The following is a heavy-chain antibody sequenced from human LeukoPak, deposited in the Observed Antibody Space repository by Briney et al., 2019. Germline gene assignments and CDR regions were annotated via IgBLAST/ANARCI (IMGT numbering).Heavy chain of an antibody. D-gene: IGHD6-25*01. CDR3: ARRSAAKDAFDI. J-gene: IGHJ3*02. CDR1: GFTFSSYW. V-gene: IGHV3-74*01. CDR2: INSDGSTT. Sequence: SGGSLRLSCAASGFTFSSYWMHWVRQAPGKGLVWVSRINSDGSTTSYADSVKGRFTISRDNAKNTLYLQMSSLRAEDTAVYYCARRSAAKDAFDIWGQGTMVTVSS.